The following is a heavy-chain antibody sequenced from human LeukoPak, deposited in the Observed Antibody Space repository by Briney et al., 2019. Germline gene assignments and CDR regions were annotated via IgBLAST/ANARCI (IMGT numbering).Heavy chain of an antibody. CDR3: AKRPAIVVVPAASFIDY. D-gene: IGHD2-2*01. Sequence: GGSLRLSCAASGFTFDDYAMPWVRQAPGKGLEWVSGISWNSGSIGYADSVKGRFTISRDNSKNTLYLQMNSLRAEDTAVYYCAKRPAIVVVPAASFIDYWGQGTLVTVSS. V-gene: IGHV3-9*01. J-gene: IGHJ4*02. CDR2: ISWNSGSI. CDR1: GFTFDDYA.